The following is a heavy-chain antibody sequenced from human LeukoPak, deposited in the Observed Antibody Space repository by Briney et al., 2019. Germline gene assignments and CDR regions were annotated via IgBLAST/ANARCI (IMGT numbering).Heavy chain of an antibody. CDR3: ARTWNNGGWYVTFDY. CDR1: GFTFSTYS. J-gene: IGHJ4*02. V-gene: IGHV3-48*04. D-gene: IGHD6-19*01. CDR2: ISSSSSTI. Sequence: GGSLRLSCAASGFTFSTYSMNWVRQAPGKGLEWVSYISSSSSTIYYADSVKGRFTISRDNAENSLYLQMNSLRAEDTAVYYCARTWNNGGWYVTFDYWGQGTLVTVSS.